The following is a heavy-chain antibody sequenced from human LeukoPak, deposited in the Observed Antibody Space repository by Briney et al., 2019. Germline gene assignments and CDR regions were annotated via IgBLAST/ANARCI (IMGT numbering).Heavy chain of an antibody. Sequence: SETLSLTCAVYGGSFSGYYWSWIRQPPGKGPEWIGEINHSGSTNYNPSLKSRVTISVDTSKNQFSLKLSSVTAADTAVYYCARGRYDSSGYYYMGGYYFDYWGQGTLVTVSS. CDR3: ARGRYDSSGYYYMGGYYFDY. J-gene: IGHJ4*02. V-gene: IGHV4-34*01. CDR1: GGSFSGYY. D-gene: IGHD3-22*01. CDR2: INHSGST.